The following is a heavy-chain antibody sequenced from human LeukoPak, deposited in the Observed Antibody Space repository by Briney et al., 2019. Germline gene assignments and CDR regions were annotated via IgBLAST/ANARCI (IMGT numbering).Heavy chain of an antibody. CDR2: ISSSSSYI. Sequence: EGSLRLSCAVSGFTFSSYSMNWVRQAPGKGLEWVSSISSSSSYIYYADSVKGRFTISRDNAKNSLYLQMNSLRAEDTAVYYCAREIIAVAGSFDYWGQGTLVTVSS. CDR3: AREIIAVAGSFDY. V-gene: IGHV3-21*01. D-gene: IGHD6-19*01. J-gene: IGHJ4*02. CDR1: GFTFSSYS.